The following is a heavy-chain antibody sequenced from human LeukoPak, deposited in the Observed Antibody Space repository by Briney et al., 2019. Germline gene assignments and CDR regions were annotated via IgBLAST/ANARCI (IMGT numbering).Heavy chain of an antibody. CDR3: AKDRFDYVWGNTIGVADC. D-gene: IGHD3-16*01. V-gene: IGHV3-23*01. CDR1: GFTFSSYG. CDR2: ISGSGGST. J-gene: IGHJ4*02. Sequence: PGGSLRLSCAASGFTFSSYGMSWVRQAPGKGLEWVSGISGSGGSTYYADSVKGRFAIPRDNSKNTLYLQMNSLRAEDTAVYYCAKDRFDYVWGNTIGVADCWGQGTLVTVSS.